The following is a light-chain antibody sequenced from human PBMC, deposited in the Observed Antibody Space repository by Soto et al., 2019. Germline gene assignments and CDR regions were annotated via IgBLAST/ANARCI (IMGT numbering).Light chain of an antibody. V-gene: IGLV3-1*01. J-gene: IGLJ2*01. CDR2: QDK. CDR1: KLEDKY. Sequence: SYELTQPPSVSVSPGQTASITCSGDKLEDKYVCWYQQKPGQSPVLVIYQDKKRPSGIPERFSGSNSGNTATLTISGTQAMDEADYYCQAWDNSPHVVFGGGTKVTVL. CDR3: QAWDNSPHVV.